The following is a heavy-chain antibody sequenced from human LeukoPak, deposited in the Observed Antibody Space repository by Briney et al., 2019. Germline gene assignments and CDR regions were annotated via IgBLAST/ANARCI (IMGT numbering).Heavy chain of an antibody. CDR1: VGTFNSYA. J-gene: IGHJ4*02. Sequence: SVKVSCKASVGTFNSYAISWVRQAPGQGLEWMGGIIPIFGTVNYAQKFQGRVTITADESTSTAYMELSSLRSQDTAVYYCARIFGSSSSFDYWGQGTLVTVSS. V-gene: IGHV1-69*13. CDR3: ARIFGSSSSFDY. CDR2: IIPIFGTV. D-gene: IGHD6-6*01.